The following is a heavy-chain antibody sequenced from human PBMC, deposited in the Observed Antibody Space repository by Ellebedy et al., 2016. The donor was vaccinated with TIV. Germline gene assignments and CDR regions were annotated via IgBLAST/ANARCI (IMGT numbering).Heavy chain of an antibody. CDR2: INPSGGST. J-gene: IGHJ4*02. CDR3: ARDNLGYCSSTSCYPPTD. D-gene: IGHD2-2*01. V-gene: IGHV1-46*01. Sequence: ASVKVSXXASGYTFTSYYMHWVRQAPGQGLEWMGIINPSGGSTSYAQKFQGRVTMTRDTSTSTVYMELSSLRSEDTAVYYCARDNLGYCSSTSCYPPTDWGQGTLVTVSS. CDR1: GYTFTSYY.